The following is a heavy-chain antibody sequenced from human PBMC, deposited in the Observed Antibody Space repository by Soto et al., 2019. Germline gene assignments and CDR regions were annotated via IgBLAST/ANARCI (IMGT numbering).Heavy chain of an antibody. CDR2: VNHSGRT. D-gene: IGHD2-15*01. Sequence: SETLSLTCTVSGGSISSSSYYWGWIRQPPGKGLEWLGCVNHSGRTYYNPSLKSRLTISVDKSKNQFSLDLTSVTAADTAVYYFARQDRVVVEGRWFDPWGQGTLVTVSS. V-gene: IGHV4-39*07. CDR3: ARQDRVVVEGRWFDP. J-gene: IGHJ5*02. CDR1: GGSISSSSYY.